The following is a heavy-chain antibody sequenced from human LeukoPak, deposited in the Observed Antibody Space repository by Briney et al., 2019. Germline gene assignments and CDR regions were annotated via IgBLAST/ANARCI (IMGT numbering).Heavy chain of an antibody. CDR3: ARGSSSWSNYYYYYMDV. J-gene: IGHJ6*03. D-gene: IGHD6-13*01. CDR2: ISSSGSTI. CDR1: GFTFSSYE. V-gene: IGHV3-48*03. Sequence: GGSLRLSCAASGFTFSSYEMNWVRQAPGKGLEWVSYISSSGSTIYYADSVKGRFTISRDNAKNSLYLQMNSLRAEDTAVYYCARGSSSWSNYYYYYMDVWGKGTMVTVSS.